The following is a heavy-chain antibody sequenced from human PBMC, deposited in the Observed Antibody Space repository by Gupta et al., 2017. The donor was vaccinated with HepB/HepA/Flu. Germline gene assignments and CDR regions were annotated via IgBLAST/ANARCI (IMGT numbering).Heavy chain of an antibody. CDR3: ARGQGYDSSGYYGSDLLDQ. CDR1: GGSISTGHYY. Sequence: QVQLQESGPGLVKPSQTLSLTCIVSGGSISTGHYYWTWLRQAPGKALEWIGYINDTDRGNTYYNPSLKSRPTMSLDTSKNHFSLKLRSVTAADTAIYYCARGQGYDSSGYYGSDLLDQWGPGTLVTVSS. D-gene: IGHD3-22*01. V-gene: IGHV4-30-4*01. J-gene: IGHJ4*02. CDR2: INDTDRGNT.